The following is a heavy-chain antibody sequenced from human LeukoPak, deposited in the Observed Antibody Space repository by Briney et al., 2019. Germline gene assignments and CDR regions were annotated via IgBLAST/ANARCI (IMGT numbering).Heavy chain of an antibody. D-gene: IGHD2-2*01. V-gene: IGHV1-2*02. CDR3: ALYCSSTSCSFDY. Sequence: ASVKVSCKASGYTFTGYYMHWVRQAPGQGLEWMGWINPNSGGTNYAQKFQGRVTMTRDTSISTAYMELSRLRSDDTAVYYCALYCSSTSCSFDYWGQGTLVAVSS. CDR1: GYTFTGYY. CDR2: INPNSGGT. J-gene: IGHJ4*02.